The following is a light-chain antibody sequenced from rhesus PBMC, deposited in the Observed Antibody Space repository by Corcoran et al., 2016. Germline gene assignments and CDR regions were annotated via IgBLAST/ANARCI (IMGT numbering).Light chain of an antibody. CDR1: QIVSNN. V-gene: IGKV3-42*03. Sequence: EIVMTQSPATLSLSPGERVTPSCRASQIVSNNLAWYQQKPEQAPRLLIYGASRRATGIPNRVSASWSGTDFTLTISSLEPEDFAFYYCQQSSNWPLTFGGGTKVEI. J-gene: IGKJ4*01. CDR3: QQSSNWPLT. CDR2: GAS.